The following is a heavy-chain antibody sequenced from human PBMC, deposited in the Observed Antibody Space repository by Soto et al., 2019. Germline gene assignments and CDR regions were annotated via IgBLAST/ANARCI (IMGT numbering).Heavy chain of an antibody. CDR1: GGSISSYY. Sequence: SETLSLTCTVSGGSISSYYWSWIRQPPGKGLEWIGYIYYSVSTNYNPSLKSRVTISVDTSKNQFSLKLSSVTAADTAVYYCARYSGYEGLRFDPWGQGTLVTVSS. D-gene: IGHD5-12*01. V-gene: IGHV4-59*08. CDR3: ARYSGYEGLRFDP. J-gene: IGHJ5*02. CDR2: IYYSVST.